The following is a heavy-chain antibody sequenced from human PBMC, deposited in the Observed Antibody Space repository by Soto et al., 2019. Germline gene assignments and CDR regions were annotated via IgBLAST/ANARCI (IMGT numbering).Heavy chain of an antibody. Sequence: ASVKVSCKASGYTFTNYYVQWVRQAPGQGLEWMGVIHPDGGHTTYSQKCQERVTMTRDTFTSTIYMELSTLRSEDTAVYYCARGDNDHWGQGTLVTVSS. V-gene: IGHV1-46*01. J-gene: IGHJ4*02. CDR1: GYTFTNYY. CDR2: IHPDGGHT. CDR3: ARGDNDH.